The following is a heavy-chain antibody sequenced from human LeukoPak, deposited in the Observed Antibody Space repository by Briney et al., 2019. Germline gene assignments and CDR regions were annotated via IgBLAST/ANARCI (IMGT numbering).Heavy chain of an antibody. Sequence: ASVKVSCKASGGTFSSYAISWVRQAPGRGLEWMGRIIPILGTANYAQKFQGRVTITTDESTSTAYMELSSLRSEDTAVYYCARAQQNTNWFDPWGQGTLVTVSS. CDR2: IIPILGTA. CDR3: ARAQQNTNWFDP. V-gene: IGHV1-69*11. D-gene: IGHD6-13*01. J-gene: IGHJ5*02. CDR1: GGTFSSYA.